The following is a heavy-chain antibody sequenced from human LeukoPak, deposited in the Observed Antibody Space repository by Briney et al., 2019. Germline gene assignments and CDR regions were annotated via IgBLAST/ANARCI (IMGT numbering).Heavy chain of an antibody. CDR1: GDTFSSYA. D-gene: IGHD3-3*01. CDR2: IIPIFGTA. J-gene: IGHJ5*02. V-gene: IGHV1-69*06. CDR3: ARGVLRFLEWDPTGGANNWFDP. Sequence: SVKVSCKASGDTFSSYAISWVRQAPGQGLEWMGGIIPIFGTANYAQKFQGRVTITADKSTSTAYMELSSLRSEDTAVYYCARGVLRFLEWDPTGGANNWFDPWGQGTLVTVSS.